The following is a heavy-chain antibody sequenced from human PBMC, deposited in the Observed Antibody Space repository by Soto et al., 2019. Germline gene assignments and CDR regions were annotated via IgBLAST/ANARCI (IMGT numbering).Heavy chain of an antibody. Sequence: ASVKVSCKASGYTFTSYAMHWVRQAPGQRLEWMGWINAGNGNTKYSQKFQGRVTITRDTSASTAYMELSSLRAEDTAVYYCAKDRVAAAAPWPFDYWGQGTLVTVSS. CDR1: GYTFTSYA. V-gene: IGHV1-3*01. D-gene: IGHD2-2*01. CDR3: AKDRVAAAAPWPFDY. J-gene: IGHJ4*02. CDR2: INAGNGNT.